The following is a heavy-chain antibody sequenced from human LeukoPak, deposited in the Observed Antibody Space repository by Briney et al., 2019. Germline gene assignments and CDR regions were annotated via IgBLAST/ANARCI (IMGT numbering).Heavy chain of an antibody. CDR3: ARVVYMVTHPRGFDP. CDR2: IIPIFGTA. V-gene: IGHV1-69*13. CDR1: GGTFSSYA. Sequence: SVKVSCKASGGTFSSYAISWVRQAPGQGLEWMGGIIPIFGTANYALKFQGRVTITADESTSTAYMELSSLRSEDTAVYYCARVVYMVTHPRGFDPWGQGTLVTVSS. D-gene: IGHD2-21*02. J-gene: IGHJ5*02.